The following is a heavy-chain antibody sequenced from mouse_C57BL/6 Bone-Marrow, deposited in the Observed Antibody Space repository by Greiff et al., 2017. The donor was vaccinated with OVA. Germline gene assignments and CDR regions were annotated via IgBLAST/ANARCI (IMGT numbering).Heavy chain of an antibody. CDR2: ISSGGSYT. CDR1: GFTFSSYG. Sequence: EVQLVESGGDLVKPGGSLKLSCAASGFTFSSYGMSWVRQTPDKRLEWVATISSGGSYTYYPDSVKGRFTISRDNAKNTLYLQMSSLKSEDTAMYYCARHEGYLFAYWGQGTLVTVSA. V-gene: IGHV5-6*01. J-gene: IGHJ3*01. CDR3: ARHEGYLFAY. D-gene: IGHD2-3*01.